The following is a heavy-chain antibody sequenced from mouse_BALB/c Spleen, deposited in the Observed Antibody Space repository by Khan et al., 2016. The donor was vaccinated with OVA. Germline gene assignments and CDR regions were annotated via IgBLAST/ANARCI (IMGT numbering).Heavy chain of an antibody. CDR1: GYTFTNYG. J-gene: IGHJ4*01. CDR2: IYTYTGEP. D-gene: IGHD1-1*01. V-gene: IGHV9-3-1*01. Sequence: QIQLVQSGPELKKPGETVKISCKASGYTFTNYGINWVKQGPGKGLKWMGWIYTYTGEPTYADDFKGRLAFSLDSSASTAYLQINNLTNEDTATYFCARGSSRAMDYWGQGTSVTVSA. CDR3: ARGSSRAMDY.